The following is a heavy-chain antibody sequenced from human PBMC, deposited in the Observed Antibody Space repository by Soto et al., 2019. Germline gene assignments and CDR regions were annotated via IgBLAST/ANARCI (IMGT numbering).Heavy chain of an antibody. CDR2: IIPIFGTA. D-gene: IGHD6-13*01. V-gene: IGHV1-69*13. J-gene: IGHJ6*02. CDR1: GGTFSSYA. Sequence: SVKVSCKASGGTFSSYAISWVRQAPGQGLEWMGGIIPIFGTANYAQKFQGRVTITADESTSTAYMELSSLRSEDTAVYYCARATELEQSSSWYMDYYYYGMDVWGQGTTVTVSS. CDR3: ARATELEQSSSWYMDYYYYGMDV.